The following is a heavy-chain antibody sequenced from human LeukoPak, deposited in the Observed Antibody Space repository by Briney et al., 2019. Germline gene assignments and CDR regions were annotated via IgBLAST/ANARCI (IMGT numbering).Heavy chain of an antibody. Sequence: SETLSHTCTVSGGSISSGPYYWGWIRQPPGKGLEWIGSIYYSGSTYYNPSLKSRVTISVDTSKNQFSLKLSSVTAADTAVYYCARVSTGWYHYFDSWGQGTLVTVSS. CDR2: IYYSGST. CDR1: GGSISSGPYY. D-gene: IGHD6-19*01. CDR3: ARVSTGWYHYFDS. J-gene: IGHJ4*02. V-gene: IGHV4-39*07.